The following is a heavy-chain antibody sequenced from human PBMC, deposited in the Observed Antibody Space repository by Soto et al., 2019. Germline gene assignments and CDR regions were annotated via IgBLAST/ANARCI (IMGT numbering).Heavy chain of an antibody. CDR1: GFTFDDYA. CDR3: AKDMGTVVTPYYFDY. V-gene: IGHV3-9*01. J-gene: IGHJ4*02. D-gene: IGHD2-21*02. CDR2: ISWNSGSI. Sequence: GGSLRLSCAASGFTFDDYAMHWVRQAPGKGLEWVSGISWNSGSIGYADSVKGRFTISRDNAKNSLYLQMNSLRAEDTALYYCAKDMGTVVTPYYFDYWGQGTLVTVSS.